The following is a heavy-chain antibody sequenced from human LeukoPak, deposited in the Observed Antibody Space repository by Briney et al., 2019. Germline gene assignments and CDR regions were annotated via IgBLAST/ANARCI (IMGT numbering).Heavy chain of an antibody. Sequence: SETLSLTCAVYGGSFSGYYWSWIRQPPGKGLEWIGEINHSGSTNYNPSLKSRVTISVDTSKNQFSLKLSSVTAADTAVYYCARVGAAAGTGIDYWGQGTLVTVSS. CDR2: INHSGST. D-gene: IGHD6-13*01. CDR3: ARVGAAAGTGIDY. V-gene: IGHV4-34*01. J-gene: IGHJ4*02. CDR1: GGSFSGYY.